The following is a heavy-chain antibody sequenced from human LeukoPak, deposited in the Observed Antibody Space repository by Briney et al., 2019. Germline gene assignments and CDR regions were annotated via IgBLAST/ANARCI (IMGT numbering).Heavy chain of an antibody. CDR2: IIPIFGTA. V-gene: IGHV1-69*05. CDR3: AREGYSGYGVQRPIDY. J-gene: IGHJ4*02. CDR1: GGTFSSYA. Sequence: GASVKVSCKAAGGTFSSYAISWVRQAPGQGLEWMGGIIPIFGTANYAQKFQGRVTITTDESTSTAYMELSSLRSEDTAVYYCAREGYSGYGVQRPIDYWGQGTLVTVSS. D-gene: IGHD5-12*01.